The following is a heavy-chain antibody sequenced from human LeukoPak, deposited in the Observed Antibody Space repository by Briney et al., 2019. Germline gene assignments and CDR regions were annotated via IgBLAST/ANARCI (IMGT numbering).Heavy chain of an antibody. CDR3: AELGITMIGGV. CDR1: GFTFSDHT. V-gene: IGHV3-21*01. CDR2: ISESSRYI. D-gene: IGHD3-10*02. Sequence: PGGSLRLSCAASGFTFSDHTMNWVRQAPGKGLEWVSSISESSRYIYYTDSVKGRFTISRDNAKNSLYLQMNSLRAEDTAVYYCAELGITMIGGVWGKGTTVTISS. J-gene: IGHJ6*04.